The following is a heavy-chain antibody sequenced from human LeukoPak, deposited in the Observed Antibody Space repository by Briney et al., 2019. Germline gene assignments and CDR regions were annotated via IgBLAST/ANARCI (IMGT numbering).Heavy chain of an antibody. D-gene: IGHD3-10*01. CDR3: TRSNAASLGGFNY. J-gene: IGHJ4*02. Sequence: GESLKISCKGSGYSFTTFWIGWVRQMSGKGLEWMGIIYPGDSDTRYSPSFQGQVTISADKSISTAYLQWSNLKASDTAMYYCTRSNAASLGGFNYWGQGTLVTVSS. V-gene: IGHV5-51*01. CDR1: GYSFTTFW. CDR2: IYPGDSDT.